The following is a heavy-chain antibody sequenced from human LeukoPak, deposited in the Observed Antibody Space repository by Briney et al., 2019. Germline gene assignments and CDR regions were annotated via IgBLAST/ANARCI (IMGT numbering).Heavy chain of an antibody. J-gene: IGHJ4*02. CDR2: INSDGSWT. V-gene: IGHV3-74*01. CDR3: VSFYETY. CDR1: GFTFDDYA. D-gene: IGHD2/OR15-2a*01. Sequence: GGSLRLSCAASGFTFDDYAMHWVRQVPGKGLVWVSHINSDGSWTSYADSVKGRFTISKDNAKNTVYLQMNSLRAEDTAVYYCVSFYETYWGRGTLVTVSS.